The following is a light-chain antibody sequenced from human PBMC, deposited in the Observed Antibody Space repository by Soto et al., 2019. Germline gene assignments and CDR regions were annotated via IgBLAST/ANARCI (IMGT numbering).Light chain of an antibody. CDR3: SSYTTNSTPVV. CDR1: SSNLCGYNF. CDR2: EVS. J-gene: IGLJ2*01. V-gene: IGLV2-14*01. Sequence: QSALTQPAAVSGSPRQSITISCTGTSSNLCGYNFVSWYQHHPGKAPKLMIYEVSNRPSGVSYRFSGTKSGNTASLTISGLQTEDEADYYCSSYTTNSTPVVFGGGTELTVL.